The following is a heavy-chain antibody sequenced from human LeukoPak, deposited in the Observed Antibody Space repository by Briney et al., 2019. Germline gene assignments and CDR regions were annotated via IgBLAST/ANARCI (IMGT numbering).Heavy chain of an antibody. Sequence: PGGSLRLSCAASGFTFSSYAMSWVRQAPGKGLEWVSAISGSGGSTYYADSVKGRFTISRDNSKNTLYLQMNSLRAEDTAVYYCAKANYDFWSGYYSKVYRNFDYWGQGTLVTVSS. V-gene: IGHV3-23*01. CDR1: GFTFSSYA. J-gene: IGHJ4*02. CDR2: ISGSGGST. CDR3: AKANYDFWSGYYSKVYRNFDY. D-gene: IGHD3-3*01.